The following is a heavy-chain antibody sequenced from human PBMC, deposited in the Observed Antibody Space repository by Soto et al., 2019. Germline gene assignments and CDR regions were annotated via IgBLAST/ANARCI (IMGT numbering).Heavy chain of an antibody. D-gene: IGHD6-19*01. CDR2: INQDGSEK. V-gene: IGHV3-7*01. CDR1: GFSFSNIW. J-gene: IGHJ4*02. Sequence: EVQLVESGGGLVQPGGSLRLSCEASGFSFSNIWMKWVRQGPGKGLDWVANINQDGSEKYYVDSVKGRFTISRDNAKNSLYLQMNSLRAEDTAVYYCARGSAWAFDYWGQGTLVTVSS. CDR3: ARGSAWAFDY.